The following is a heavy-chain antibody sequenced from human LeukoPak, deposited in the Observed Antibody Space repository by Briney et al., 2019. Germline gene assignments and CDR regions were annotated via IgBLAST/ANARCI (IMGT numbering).Heavy chain of an antibody. CDR3: ARVNPYSSSWYSYYYMDV. V-gene: IGHV4-59*01. D-gene: IGHD6-13*01. J-gene: IGHJ6*03. CDR1: GGSISSYY. CDR2: IYYSGST. Sequence: SETLSLTCTVSGGSISSYYWSWIRQPPGKGLEWIGYIYYSGSTNYNPSLKSRVTISVDTSKNQSSLKLSSVTAADTAVYYCARVNPYSSSWYSYYYMDVWGKGTTVTISS.